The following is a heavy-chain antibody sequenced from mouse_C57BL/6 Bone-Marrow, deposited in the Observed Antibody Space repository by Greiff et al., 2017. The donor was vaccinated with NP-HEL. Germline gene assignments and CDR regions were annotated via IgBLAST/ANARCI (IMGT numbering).Heavy chain of an antibody. Sequence: EVQGVESGGDLVKPGGSLKLSCAASGFTFSSYGMSWVRQTPDKRLEWVATISSGGSYTYYPDSVKGRFNISRDNAKNTLYLQMSRLKSKDTAMYYCARRYYAMDYWGQGTSVTVSS. CDR1: GFTFSSYG. CDR3: ARRYYAMDY. CDR2: ISSGGSYT. V-gene: IGHV5-6*01. J-gene: IGHJ4*01.